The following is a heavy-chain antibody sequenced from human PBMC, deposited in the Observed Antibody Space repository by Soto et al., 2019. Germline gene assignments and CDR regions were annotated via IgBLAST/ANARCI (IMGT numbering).Heavy chain of an antibody. CDR2: INHSGST. CDR1: GGSFSGYY. J-gene: IGHJ4*02. CDR3: ASRPARYYDSLTGYYPPSAY. V-gene: IGHV4-34*01. Sequence: QVQLQQWGAGLLKPSETLSLTCAVYGGSFSGYYWSWIRQPPGKGLEWIGEINHSGSTNYNPSLKSRVTISVDTAKNPFSLKLSSVTAADTAVYYCASRPARYYDSLTGYYPPSAYWGQGTLVTVSS. D-gene: IGHD3-9*01.